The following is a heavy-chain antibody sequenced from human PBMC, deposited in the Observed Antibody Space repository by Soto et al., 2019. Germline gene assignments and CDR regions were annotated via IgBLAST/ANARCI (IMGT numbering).Heavy chain of an antibody. CDR2: ISGSGDTT. CDR1: GITISNYP. CDR3: VKDDGGSPSTPPL. J-gene: IGHJ4*02. V-gene: IGHV3-23*01. D-gene: IGHD2-15*01. Sequence: EVQLLESGGGLVQPGGSLRLSCAASGITISNYPMSWVRQAPGKGLDWVSGISGSGDTTYYADSAKGRFTISKDISKNSLSLQLDSLGVDDTAVYFCVKDDGGSPSTPPLWGQGTLVTVSS.